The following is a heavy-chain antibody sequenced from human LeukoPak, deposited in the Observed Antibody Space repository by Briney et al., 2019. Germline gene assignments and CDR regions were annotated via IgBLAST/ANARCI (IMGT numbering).Heavy chain of an antibody. V-gene: IGHV4-39*01. CDR1: GGSLSSSSYY. CDR2: IYYSGST. J-gene: IGHJ4*02. D-gene: IGHD1-26*01. CDR3: ARSVGELHPYYFDY. Sequence: SETLSLTCTVSGGSLSSSSYYWGWIRQPPGKGLEWIGSIYYSGSTYYNPSLKSRVTISVDTSKHQFSLKLSSVTAADTAVYYCARSVGELHPYYFDYWGQGTLVTVSS.